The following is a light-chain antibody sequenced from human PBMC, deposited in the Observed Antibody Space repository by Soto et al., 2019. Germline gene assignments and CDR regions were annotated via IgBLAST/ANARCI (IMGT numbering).Light chain of an antibody. Sequence: AMTQSPAPLSVSPGERATLSCRASQTVSRNLAWYQQRPGQAPRILIYDISNRAAGVPARFSGSGSETVFTLTIRSLQSEDFAVYFCQQYNNWPSFGQGTRLEIK. J-gene: IGKJ5*01. CDR1: QTVSRN. CDR2: DIS. CDR3: QQYNNWPS. V-gene: IGKV3-15*01.